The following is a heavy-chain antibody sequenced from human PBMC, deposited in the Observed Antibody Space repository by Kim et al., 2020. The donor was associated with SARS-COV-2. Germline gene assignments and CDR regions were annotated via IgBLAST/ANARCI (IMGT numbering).Heavy chain of an antibody. CDR2: IYYSGST. D-gene: IGHD1-20*01. J-gene: IGHJ5*02. V-gene: IGHV4-31*03. CDR3: ARWLRSITGPSPGDWFDP. Sequence: TLSLTCTVSGGSISSGGYYWSWIRQHPGKGLEWIGYIYYSGSTYYNPSLKSRVTISVDTSKNQFSLKLSSVTAADTAVYYCARWLRSITGPSPGDWFDPWGQGTLVTVSS. CDR1: GGSISSGGYY.